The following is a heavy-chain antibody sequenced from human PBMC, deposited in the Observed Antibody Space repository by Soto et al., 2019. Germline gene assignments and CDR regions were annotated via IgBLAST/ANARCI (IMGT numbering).Heavy chain of an antibody. J-gene: IGHJ4*02. V-gene: IGHV4-34*01. CDR3: ARGRQYDFWSGYYVVRGYFDY. D-gene: IGHD3-3*01. Sequence: QVQLQQWGAGLLKPSETLSLTCAVYGGSFSGYYWSWIRQPPGKGLEWIGEINHSGSTNYNPSLKRRVTISIDTSKNQFSLKLSSVTAAETGVYYCARGRQYDFWSGYYVVRGYFDYWGQGTLVTVSS. CDR1: GGSFSGYY. CDR2: INHSGST.